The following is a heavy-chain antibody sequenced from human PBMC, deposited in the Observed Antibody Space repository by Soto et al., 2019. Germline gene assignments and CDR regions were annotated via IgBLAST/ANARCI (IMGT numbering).Heavy chain of an antibody. V-gene: IGHV3-9*01. Sequence: GGSLRLSCAASGFKFDDYAMHWVRQAPGKGLEWVSGISWNSGSRGYADSVRDRFTISRDNAKNSLYLQMDSLRSEDTSFYFCAKGSLHSSTWYGAWFDYWGRGTLVTVSS. CDR3: AKGSLHSSTWYGAWFDY. CDR2: ISWNSGSR. D-gene: IGHD6-13*01. J-gene: IGHJ4*02. CDR1: GFKFDDYA.